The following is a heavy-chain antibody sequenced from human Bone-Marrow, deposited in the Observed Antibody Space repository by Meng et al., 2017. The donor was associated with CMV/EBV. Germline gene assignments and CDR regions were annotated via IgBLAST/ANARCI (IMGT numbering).Heavy chain of an antibody. Sequence: GGSLRLSCAASGFTFSSYSMNWVRQAPGKGLEWVSSISSGSYNIDYADSVKGRFTISRDNAKNSLYLQMNSLRAEDTAVYYCARGGSGKGYYFDYWGQGTLVTVSS. V-gene: IGHV3-21*01. D-gene: IGHD2-15*01. J-gene: IGHJ4*02. CDR3: ARGGSGKGYYFDY. CDR2: ISSGSYNI. CDR1: GFTFSSYS.